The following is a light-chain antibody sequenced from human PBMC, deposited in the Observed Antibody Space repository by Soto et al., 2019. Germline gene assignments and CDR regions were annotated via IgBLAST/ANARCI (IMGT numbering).Light chain of an antibody. V-gene: IGLV2-23*01. J-gene: IGLJ2*01. CDR2: EGS. CDR1: SSDVGSYNL. CDR3: CCFAGSNTYI. Sequence: QSVLTQPASVSGSPGQSITISCTGTSSDVGSYNLVSWYQQHPGKAPKLMIYEGSKRPSGVSNRFSGSKSGNTASLTISGLQAEDEADYYCCCFAGSNTYIFGGGTKVTVL.